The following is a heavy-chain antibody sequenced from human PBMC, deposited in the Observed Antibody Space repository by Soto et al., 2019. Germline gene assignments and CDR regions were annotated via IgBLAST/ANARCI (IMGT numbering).Heavy chain of an antibody. V-gene: IGHV3-48*02. Sequence: PGGALRLSCAASGFTFSSYSMKWVRQAPGKGLEWVSYISSSSSTIYYADSVKGRFTISRDNAKNSLYLQMNSLRDEDTAVYYCARSRTARRQPFIVVVAAFDNTRGMDVWGQVTTVTVSS. D-gene: IGHD2-15*01. CDR3: ARSRTARRQPFIVVVAAFDNTRGMDV. CDR2: ISSSSSTI. J-gene: IGHJ6*02. CDR1: GFTFSSYS.